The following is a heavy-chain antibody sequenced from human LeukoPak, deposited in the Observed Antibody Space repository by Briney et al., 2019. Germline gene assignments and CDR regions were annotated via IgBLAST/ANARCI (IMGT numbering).Heavy chain of an antibody. CDR2: IRGDESKT. D-gene: IGHD2-8*02. CDR3: ARDTVFAFDY. CDR1: GFTFSTYW. Sequence: GGSLRLSCAASGFTFSTYWMHWVRQAPGKGLVWVSGIRGDESKTTYADSVKGRFTISRDNAKNTLYLQMNSLRAEDTAVYYCARDTVFAFDYWGQGALVTVSS. J-gene: IGHJ4*02. V-gene: IGHV3-74*01.